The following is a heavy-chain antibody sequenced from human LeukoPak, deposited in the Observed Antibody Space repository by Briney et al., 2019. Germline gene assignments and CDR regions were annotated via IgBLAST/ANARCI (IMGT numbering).Heavy chain of an antibody. CDR2: INHSGST. J-gene: IGHJ4*02. Sequence: SETLSLTCAVYGGSFSGYYWSWIRQPPGKGLEWIGEINHSGSTNYNPSLKSRVTISVATSKNQFSLKLSSVTAADTAVYYCARHPVKPDYYGTRAFDYWGQGTLVTVSS. D-gene: IGHD3-10*01. V-gene: IGHV4-34*01. CDR1: GGSFSGYY. CDR3: ARHPVKPDYYGTRAFDY.